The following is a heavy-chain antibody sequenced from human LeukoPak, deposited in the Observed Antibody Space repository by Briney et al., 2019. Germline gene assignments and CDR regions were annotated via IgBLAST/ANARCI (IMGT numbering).Heavy chain of an antibody. CDR2: SSSNPYDATT. CDR3: TRGLLPGY. D-gene: IGHD2/OR15-2a*01. J-gene: IGHJ4*02. Sequence: GGSQSLFCTASGFTFVDYAMTWVRQAPGGGLEWEGFSSSNPYDATTEYAASAKGRFTISRYDYKSIAYLQMNSLKTEDTAVYYCTRGLLPGYWGQGTLVTVSS. CDR1: GFTFVDYA. V-gene: IGHV3-49*04.